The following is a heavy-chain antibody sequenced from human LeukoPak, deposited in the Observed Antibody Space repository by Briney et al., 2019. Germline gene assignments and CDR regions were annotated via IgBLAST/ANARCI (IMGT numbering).Heavy chain of an antibody. CDR1: GGSISSSTYY. CDR2: IYYSVST. J-gene: IGHJ4*02. CDR3: TRGSYDVLTGYSTLGEY. Sequence: SETLSLTCNVSGGSISSSTYYWGWIRQPPGKGLEWIGNIYYSVSTYYNPSLKSRLTISVDTSQGQFSLRLSSVTAADTGLYYCTRGSYDVLTGYSTLGEYWGQGALVTVSS. V-gene: IGHV4-39*01. D-gene: IGHD3-9*01.